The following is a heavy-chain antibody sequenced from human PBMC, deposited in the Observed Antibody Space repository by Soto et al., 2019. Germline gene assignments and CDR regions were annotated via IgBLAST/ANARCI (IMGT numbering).Heavy chain of an antibody. V-gene: IGHV4-31*03. CDR3: ARVKRDYYGMDV. CDR1: GGSISSGGYY. J-gene: IGHJ6*02. CDR2: IYYSGST. Sequence: PSETLSLTCTVSGGSISSGGYYWSWIRQHPGKGLEWIGYIYYSGSTYYNPSLKSRVTISVDTSKNQFSLKLSSVTAVDTAVYYCARVKRDYYGMDVWGQGTTVTVSS.